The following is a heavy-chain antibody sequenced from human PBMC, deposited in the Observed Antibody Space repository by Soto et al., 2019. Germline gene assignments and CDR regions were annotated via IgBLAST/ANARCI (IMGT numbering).Heavy chain of an antibody. CDR1: GYTFTNYG. V-gene: IGHV1-18*04. CDR2: ISGFNGNT. Sequence: ASVKVSCKASGYTFTNYGISWVRQAPGQGPEWMGWISGFNGNTKYARKVQGRVTLTTDTSATTAYMELRGLRSDDTAVYYCARGGSSWPAEYYEHWGQGTLVTVSS. J-gene: IGHJ1*01. D-gene: IGHD6-13*01. CDR3: ARGGSSWPAEYYEH.